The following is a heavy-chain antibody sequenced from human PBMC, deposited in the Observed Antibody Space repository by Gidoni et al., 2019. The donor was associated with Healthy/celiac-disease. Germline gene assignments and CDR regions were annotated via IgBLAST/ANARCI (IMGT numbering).Heavy chain of an antibody. J-gene: IGHJ3*02. CDR1: GYTFTSYY. CDR3: AREFSGLVVITTARGAFDI. Sequence: VKVSCKASGYTFTSYYMHWVRQAPGQGLEWMGIINPSGGSTSYAQKFQGRVTMTRDTSTSTVYMELSSLRSEGTAVYYCAREFSGLVVITTARGAFDIWGQGTIVTVSS. V-gene: IGHV1-46*01. D-gene: IGHD3-22*01. CDR2: INPSGGST.